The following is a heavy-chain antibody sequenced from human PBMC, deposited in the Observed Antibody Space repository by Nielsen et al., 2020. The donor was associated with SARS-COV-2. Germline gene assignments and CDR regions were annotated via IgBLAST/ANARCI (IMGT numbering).Heavy chain of an antibody. J-gene: IGHJ6*02. CDR3: ARDGEYYDILTGYYYYYGMDV. D-gene: IGHD3-9*01. CDR1: GYTFTSYG. Sequence: ASVKVSCKASGYTFTSYGISWVRQAPGQGPEWMGWISAYNGNTNYAQKLQGRVTMTTDTSTSTAYMELRSLRSDDTAVYYCARDGEYYDILTGYYYYYGMDVWGQGTTVTVSS. V-gene: IGHV1-18*01. CDR2: ISAYNGNT.